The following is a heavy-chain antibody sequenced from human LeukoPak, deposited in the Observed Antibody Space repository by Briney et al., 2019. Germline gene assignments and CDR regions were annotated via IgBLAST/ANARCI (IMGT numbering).Heavy chain of an antibody. CDR1: GFTFSNYA. Sequence: PGGSLRLSCAASGFTFSNYALSWVRQAPGKGLEWVSGISGSGGSTYYADSVKGRFTISRDKSKNTLYLQMNSLRAEDTAVYYCARGDYCTSTSCYVLAAFDIWGQGTMVTVSS. CDR3: ARGDYCTSTSCYVLAAFDI. D-gene: IGHD2-2*01. J-gene: IGHJ3*02. V-gene: IGHV3-23*01. CDR2: ISGSGGST.